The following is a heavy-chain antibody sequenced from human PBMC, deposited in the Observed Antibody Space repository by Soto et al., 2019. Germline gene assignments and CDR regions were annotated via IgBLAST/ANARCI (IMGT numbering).Heavy chain of an antibody. Sequence: QVQLQQWGAGLLKPSETLSLTCAVYGGSFSGYYWSWIRQPPGKGLEWIGEINHSGSTNYNPSLNSRLPISVVXSKNQFSLKLSSVTAADTAVYYCARDWNTDDAFDIWGQGTMVTVSS. D-gene: IGHD1-1*01. J-gene: IGHJ3*02. CDR1: GGSFSGYY. CDR3: ARDWNTDDAFDI. CDR2: INHSGST. V-gene: IGHV4-34*01.